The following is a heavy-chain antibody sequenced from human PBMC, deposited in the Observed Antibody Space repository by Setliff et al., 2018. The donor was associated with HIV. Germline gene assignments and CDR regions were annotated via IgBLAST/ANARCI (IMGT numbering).Heavy chain of an antibody. CDR2: VYTTGGT. CDR3: ARAPTGVTNAFDI. D-gene: IGHD2-8*02. J-gene: IGHJ3*02. V-gene: IGHV4-61*09. CDR1: GGSISSGIYY. Sequence: PSETLSLTCTVSGGSISSGIYYWIWIRQPAGKGLEWIGHVYTTGGTNYNPSLESRLTISVDTSRNQFSLRLSSVTAADTAVHYCARAPTGVTNAFDIWGQGTMVTVSS.